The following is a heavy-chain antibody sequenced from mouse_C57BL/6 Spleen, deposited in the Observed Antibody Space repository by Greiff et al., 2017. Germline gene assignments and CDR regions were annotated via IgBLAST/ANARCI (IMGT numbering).Heavy chain of an antibody. CDR3: ARQRTVVATDYAMDY. CDR2: ISNGGGST. CDR1: GFTFSDYY. J-gene: IGHJ4*01. D-gene: IGHD1-1*01. V-gene: IGHV5-12*01. Sequence: EVKLVESGGGLVQPGGSLKLSCAASGFTFSDYYMYWVRQTPEKRLEWVAYISNGGGSTYYPDTVKGRFTISRDNAKNTLYLQMSRLKSEDTAMYYCARQRTVVATDYAMDYWGQGTSVTVSS.